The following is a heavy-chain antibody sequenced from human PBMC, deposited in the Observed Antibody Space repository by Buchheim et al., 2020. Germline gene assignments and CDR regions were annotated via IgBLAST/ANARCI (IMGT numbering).Heavy chain of an antibody. D-gene: IGHD3-16*01. CDR1: GFPFSSYA. V-gene: IGHV3-30*04. Sequence: QVQLEESGGGVVQPGKSVRLSCAASGFPFSSYALHWVRQAPGKGLEWVAVMSHDGSHEYYGDSMKGRFTISRDNSKKTLYLYMNSLRTEDTAIYYCARLTFGGTYVDSWGQGTL. CDR2: MSHDGSHE. J-gene: IGHJ4*02. CDR3: ARLTFGGTYVDS.